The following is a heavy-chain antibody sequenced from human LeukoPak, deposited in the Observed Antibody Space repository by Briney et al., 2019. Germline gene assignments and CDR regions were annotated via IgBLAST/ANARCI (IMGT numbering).Heavy chain of an antibody. CDR1: GGSFSSYY. Sequence: SETRSLTCAVYGGSFSSYYWSWIRHPPGKWLEWIGEINHSGSTNYNPSLKSRVTISVDTSKNQFSLKLSSVTAADTAVYYCARKCSSTSCYNYWGQGTLVTVSS. D-gene: IGHD2-2*01. J-gene: IGHJ4*02. CDR2: INHSGST. V-gene: IGHV4-34*01. CDR3: ARKCSSTSCYNY.